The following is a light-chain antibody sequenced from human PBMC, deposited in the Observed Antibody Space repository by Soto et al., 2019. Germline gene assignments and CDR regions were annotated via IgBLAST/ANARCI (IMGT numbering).Light chain of an antibody. CDR2: AAS. J-gene: IGKJ2*01. Sequence: DIQMTQSPSSLSASVGDRVTFTCRARQSISTSLNWYQQKPGKPPKLLIYAASSLQSWVPSRFSGSGSGTDFTLTISSLQPEDFAVYYCQQGYSIPPYTFGQGTKLEIK. CDR3: QQGYSIPPYT. CDR1: QSISTS. V-gene: IGKV1-39*01.